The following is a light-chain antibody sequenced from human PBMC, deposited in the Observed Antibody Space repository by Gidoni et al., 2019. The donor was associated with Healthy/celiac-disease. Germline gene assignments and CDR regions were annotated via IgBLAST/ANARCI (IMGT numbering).Light chain of an antibody. V-gene: IGKV4-1*01. J-gene: IGKJ2*01. CDR3: QQYYSTPYT. CDR1: SSNNKNY. CDR2: WAS. Sequence: DIVMTQSPDSLAVSLGERATINSSNNKNYLAWYQQKPGQPPKLLIYWASTRESGVPDRFSGSGSGTDFTLTISSLQAEDVAVYYCQQYYSTPYTFXQXTKLEIK.